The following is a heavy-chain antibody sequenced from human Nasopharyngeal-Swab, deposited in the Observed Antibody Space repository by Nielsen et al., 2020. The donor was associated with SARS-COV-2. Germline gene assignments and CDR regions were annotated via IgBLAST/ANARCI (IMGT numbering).Heavy chain of an antibody. D-gene: IGHD2-2*01. V-gene: IGHV3-30*03. Sequence: GESLKISCAASGFTFSSYGMHWVRQAPGKGLEWVAVVSYDGSNEYYADSVKGRFTISRDNSKNTLSLQMNSLRTEDTAVYYCATSPPYCSSTSCYGWFDPWGQGTLVTVSS. CDR3: ATSPPYCSSTSCYGWFDP. CDR1: GFTFSSYG. CDR2: VSYDGSNE. J-gene: IGHJ5*02.